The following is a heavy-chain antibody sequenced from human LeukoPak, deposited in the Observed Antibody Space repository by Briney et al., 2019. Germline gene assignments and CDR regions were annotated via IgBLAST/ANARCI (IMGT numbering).Heavy chain of an antibody. D-gene: IGHD4-23*01. Sequence: GGSLRLSCAASGFIFSDSAVHWVRQASGKGPEWVGRIRTETNSYATAYSASVKGRFTISRDDSRKMAFLQMNSLEVGDTAVHFCSSPPHDRGNHFDFWGRGTLVTVAS. CDR1: GFIFSDSA. CDR3: SSPPHDRGNHFDF. CDR2: IRTETNSYAT. V-gene: IGHV3-73*01. J-gene: IGHJ5*01.